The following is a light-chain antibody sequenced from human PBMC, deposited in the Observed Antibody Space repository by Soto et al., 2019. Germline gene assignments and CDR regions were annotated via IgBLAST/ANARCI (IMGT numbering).Light chain of an antibody. CDR3: QQYNNWPPLT. CDR2: GAS. Sequence: EILLTQSPGTLSLSPGERATLSCRASQSISSNYLAWYQQKPGQTPRLLIYGASSRATGVPDRFSSSGSGTDFTLTISRLEPEDFAVYFCQQYNNWPPLTFGGGTKVEIK. CDR1: QSISSNY. V-gene: IGKV3-20*01. J-gene: IGKJ4*01.